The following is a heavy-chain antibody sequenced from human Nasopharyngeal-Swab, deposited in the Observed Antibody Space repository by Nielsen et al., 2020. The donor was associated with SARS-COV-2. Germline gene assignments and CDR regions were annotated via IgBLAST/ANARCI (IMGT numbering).Heavy chain of an antibody. CDR2: ISGSGDISGSGGST. D-gene: IGHD2/OR15-2a*01. V-gene: IGHV3-23*01. CDR3: AKDLRGPYFF. J-gene: IGHJ4*02. CDR1: GFTFSIYT. Sequence: GESLKISCAASGFTFSIYTMNWVRQAPGKGLEWVAAISGSGDISGSGGSTYYADSVKGRFTISRDNSKNTLSLQMNGLGAEDTAVYYCAKDLRGPYFFWGQGTLVTVSS.